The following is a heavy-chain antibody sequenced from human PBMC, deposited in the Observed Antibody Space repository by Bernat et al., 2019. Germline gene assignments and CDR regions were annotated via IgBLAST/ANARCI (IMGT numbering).Heavy chain of an antibody. CDR3: AKWSVAFDI. CDR1: GFTFSSYG. V-gene: IGHV3-30*18. Sequence: QVQLVESGGGVVQPGRSLRLSCAASGFTFSSYGMHWVRQAPGKGLEWVAVISDDGSNKYYADSVKGRFTISRDNSKNTLYLQMNSLGAEDTAVYYCAKWSVAFDIWGQGTMVTVSS. CDR2: ISDDGSNK. D-gene: IGHD3-3*01. J-gene: IGHJ3*02.